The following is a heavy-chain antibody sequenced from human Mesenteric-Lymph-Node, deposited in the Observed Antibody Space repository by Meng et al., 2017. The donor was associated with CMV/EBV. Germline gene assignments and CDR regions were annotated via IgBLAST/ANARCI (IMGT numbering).Heavy chain of an antibody. CDR1: GYTFTGYY. CDR3: ATEVLELTVAPFRYALDV. CDR2: INPNSGGT. Sequence: ASVKVSCKASGYTFTGYYMHWVRQAPGQGLEWMGWINPNSGGTNYAQKFQGRVTMTRDTSISTAFMEMSSVRSDDTAVFYCATEVLELTVAPFRYALDVWGQGTTVTVSS. V-gene: IGHV1-2*02. J-gene: IGHJ6*02. D-gene: IGHD4-23*01.